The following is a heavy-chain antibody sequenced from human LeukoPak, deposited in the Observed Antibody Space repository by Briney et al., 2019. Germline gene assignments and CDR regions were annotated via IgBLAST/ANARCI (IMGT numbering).Heavy chain of an antibody. V-gene: IGHV1-69*13. Sequence: GASVKVSCKASGGTFSNYAISWVRQAPRQGLEWMGGIIPIFGTANYAQKFQGRVTITADESTSTAYMELSSLRSEDTAVYYCARDPPHEGDSGIDYWGQGTLVTVSS. CDR3: ARDPPHEGDSGIDY. CDR1: GGTFSNYA. CDR2: IIPIFGTA. D-gene: IGHD2-21*02. J-gene: IGHJ4*02.